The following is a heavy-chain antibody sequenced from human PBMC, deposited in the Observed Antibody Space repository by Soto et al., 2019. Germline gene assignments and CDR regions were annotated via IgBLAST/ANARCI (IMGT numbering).Heavy chain of an antibody. J-gene: IGHJ5*02. Sequence: QVQLQESGPGLVKPSQTLSLTCTVSGGSISSGGYYWSWIRQHPGKGLEWIGYIYYSGSTYYNPSLKSRVTISVDTSKNQFSLKLSSVTAADTAVYYCARDLGHCSSTSCYPRSNWFDPWGQGTLVTVSS. CDR2: IYYSGST. CDR1: GGSISSGGYY. CDR3: ARDLGHCSSTSCYPRSNWFDP. D-gene: IGHD2-2*01. V-gene: IGHV4-31*03.